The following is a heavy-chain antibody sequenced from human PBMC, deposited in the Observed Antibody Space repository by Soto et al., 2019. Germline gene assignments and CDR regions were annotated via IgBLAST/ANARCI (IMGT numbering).Heavy chain of an antibody. Sequence: QVQLQQWGAGLLKPSETLSLTCAVYGESFNNYYWTWIRQPPGKGLEWIGEINHSGTTNYNPSLKSRVXXSXDXXKNQFSLKLNSLTAADTAVYFCARPMTSVTTSLRYWGRGTLVTVSS. CDR1: GESFNNYY. V-gene: IGHV4-34*01. CDR3: ARPMTSVTTSLRY. CDR2: INHSGTT. J-gene: IGHJ4*02. D-gene: IGHD4-17*01.